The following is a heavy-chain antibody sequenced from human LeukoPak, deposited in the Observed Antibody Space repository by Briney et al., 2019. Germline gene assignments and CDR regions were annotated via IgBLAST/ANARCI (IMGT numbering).Heavy chain of an antibody. CDR1: GGSISSGGYY. J-gene: IGHJ6*03. V-gene: IGHV4-30-2*01. D-gene: IGHD6-13*01. Sequence: PSETLSPTCTVSGGSISSGGYYWSWIRQPPGKGLEWIGYIYHSGSTYYNPSLKSRVTISVDRSKNQFSLKLSSVTAADTAVYYCARELQPSWLIAAAGKGYMDVWGKGTTVTVSS. CDR3: ARELQPSWLIAAAGKGYMDV. CDR2: IYHSGST.